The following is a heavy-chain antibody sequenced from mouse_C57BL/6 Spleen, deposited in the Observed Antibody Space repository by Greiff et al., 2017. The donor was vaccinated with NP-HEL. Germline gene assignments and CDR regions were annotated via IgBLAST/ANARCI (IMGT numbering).Heavy chain of an antibody. CDR3: ARDVDGYYVDWYFDV. J-gene: IGHJ1*03. CDR2: ISDGGSYT. D-gene: IGHD2-3*01. V-gene: IGHV5-4*01. Sequence: EVKLQESGGGLVKPGGSLKLSCAASGFTFSSYAMSWVRQTPEKRLEWVATISDGGSYTYYPDNVKGRFTISRDNAKNNLYLQMSHLKSEDTAMYYCARDVDGYYVDWYFDVWGTGTTVTVSS. CDR1: GFTFSSYA.